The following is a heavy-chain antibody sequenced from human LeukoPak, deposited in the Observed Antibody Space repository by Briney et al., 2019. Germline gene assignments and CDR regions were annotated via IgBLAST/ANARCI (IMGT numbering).Heavy chain of an antibody. Sequence: GGSLRLSCAASGFTFSSYWMSWVRQAPGKGPEWVANIKQDGSEKYYVDSVKGRFAISRDNAKNSLYLQMISLRAEDTAVYYCARVGGRYSPLGYWGQGTLVTVSS. CDR1: GFTFSSYW. V-gene: IGHV3-7*01. CDR3: ARVGGRYSPLGY. D-gene: IGHD3-16*02. J-gene: IGHJ4*02. CDR2: IKQDGSEK.